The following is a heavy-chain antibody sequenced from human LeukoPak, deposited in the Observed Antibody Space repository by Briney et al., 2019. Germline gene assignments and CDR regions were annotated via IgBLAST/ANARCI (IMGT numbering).Heavy chain of an antibody. J-gene: IGHJ4*02. CDR3: AKVVVVITVRDYFDY. CDR2: ISGSGGST. D-gene: IGHD3-22*01. Sequence: AGGSLRLSCAASGFTFSSYAMSWVRQAPGKGLEWVSAISGSGGSTYYADSVKGRFTISRDNSKNTLYLQMNSLRAEDTAVYYCAKVVVVITVRDYFDYWGQGTLVTVSS. V-gene: IGHV3-23*01. CDR1: GFTFSSYA.